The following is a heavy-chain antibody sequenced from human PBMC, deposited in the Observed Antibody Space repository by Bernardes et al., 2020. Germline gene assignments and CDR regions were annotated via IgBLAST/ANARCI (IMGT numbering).Heavy chain of an antibody. CDR2: ISAYNGNT. CDR1: GYTFTSYG. J-gene: IGHJ6*02. D-gene: IGHD4-17*01. Sequence: ASVKVSCKASGYTFTSYGISWVRQAPGQGLEWMGWISAYNGNTNYAQKLQGRVTMTTDTSTSTAYMELRSLRSDDTAVYYCARAPVTTPLDDYYYYYGMDVWGQGTTVTVSS. V-gene: IGHV1-18*01. CDR3: ARAPVTTPLDDYYYYYGMDV.